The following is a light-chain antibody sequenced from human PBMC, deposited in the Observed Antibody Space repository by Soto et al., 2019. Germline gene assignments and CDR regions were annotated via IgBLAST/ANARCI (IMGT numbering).Light chain of an antibody. CDR1: QDITKY. Sequence: IQMPQSPSSLSASVGDRVTITCQASQDITKYLNWYQQKPGRAPRLLLYGASSLETGVPSRFSGSGSGTDFTLTISSLQPEDVTTYYCPVYALLPITFGQGARLEFK. V-gene: IGKV1-33*01. J-gene: IGKJ5*01. CDR3: PVYALLPIT. CDR2: GAS.